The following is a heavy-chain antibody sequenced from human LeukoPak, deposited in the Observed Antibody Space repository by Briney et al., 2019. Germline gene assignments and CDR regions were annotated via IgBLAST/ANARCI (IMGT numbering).Heavy chain of an antibody. D-gene: IGHD3-3*01. J-gene: IGHJ4*02. CDR3: ARDYDFWSGYYSPYFDY. Sequence: ASVKVSCKASGYTFTSYGTSWVRQAPGQGLEWMGWISAYNGNTNYAQKLQGRVTMTTDTSTSTAYMELRSLRSDDTAVYYCARDYDFWSGYYSPYFDYWGQGTLVTVSS. CDR1: GYTFTSYG. CDR2: ISAYNGNT. V-gene: IGHV1-18*01.